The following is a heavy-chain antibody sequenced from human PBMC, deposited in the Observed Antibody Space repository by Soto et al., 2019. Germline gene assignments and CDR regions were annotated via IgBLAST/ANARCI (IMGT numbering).Heavy chain of an antibody. J-gene: IGHJ3*01. D-gene: IGHD4-17*01. CDR3: ARGLPHGDYD. V-gene: IGHV4-34*01. CDR1: GGSFSGYY. CDR2: INHSGST. Sequence: PSETLSLTCAVYGGSFSGYYWSWIRQPPGKGLEWIGEINHSGSTNYNPSLKSRVTISVDTSKNQFSLKLSSVTAADTAVYYCARGLPHGDYDWGQGTMVTVSS.